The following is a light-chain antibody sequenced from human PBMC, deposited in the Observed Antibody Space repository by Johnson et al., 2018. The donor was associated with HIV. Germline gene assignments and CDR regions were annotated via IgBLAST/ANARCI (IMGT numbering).Light chain of an antibody. Sequence: QSVLTQPPSVSAAPGQKVTISCSGSSSNIGNNYVSWYQQLPGAAPKLLIFDNDKRPSGIPDRFSGSKSGTSATLGITGLQTGDEADYYCETLDLSRSGFFGTGTKVPVL. CDR3: ETLDLSRSGF. CDR2: DND. J-gene: IGLJ1*01. CDR1: SSNIGNNY. V-gene: IGLV1-51*01.